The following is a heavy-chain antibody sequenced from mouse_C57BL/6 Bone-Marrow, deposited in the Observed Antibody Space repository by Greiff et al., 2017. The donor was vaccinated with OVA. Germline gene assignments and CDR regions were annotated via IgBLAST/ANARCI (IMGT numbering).Heavy chain of an antibody. D-gene: IGHD1-1*01. CDR1: GFNITDYY. V-gene: IGHV14-2*01. Sequence: VQLQQSGAELVKPGASVKLSCTASGFNITDYYMHWVKQRTEQGLEWIGRIDPEDGETKYAPKFQGKATITADTSSNTAYLQLSSLTSEDTAVYYWAPIYYYGSSYRYFDVWGTGTTVTVSS. CDR2: IDPEDGET. CDR3: APIYYYGSSYRYFDV. J-gene: IGHJ1*03.